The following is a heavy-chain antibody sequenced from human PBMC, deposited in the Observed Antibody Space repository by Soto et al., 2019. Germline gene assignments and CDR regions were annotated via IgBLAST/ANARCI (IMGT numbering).Heavy chain of an antibody. CDR3: ATGRTEMATENGIYYYYYGMDV. Sequence: ASVKVSCKVSGYTLTELSMHWVRQAPGKGLEWMGGFDPEDGETIYAQKFQGRVTMTEDTSTDTAYMELSSLRSEDTAVYYCATGRTEMATENGIYYYYYGMDVWGQGTTVTVSS. V-gene: IGHV1-24*01. CDR2: FDPEDGET. J-gene: IGHJ6*02. CDR1: GYTLTELS. D-gene: IGHD5-12*01.